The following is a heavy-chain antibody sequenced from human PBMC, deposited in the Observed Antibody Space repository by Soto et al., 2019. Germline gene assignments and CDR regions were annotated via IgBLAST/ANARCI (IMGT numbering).Heavy chain of an antibody. CDR3: AREASWFGEFDH. D-gene: IGHD3-10*01. CDR1: GFSFSTYG. V-gene: IGHV3-33*01. J-gene: IGHJ4*02. Sequence: GGSLRLSCAASGFSFSTYGMHWVRQAPGKGLEWVAVIWSDGNNKYYGDSVKGRFTISRDNYKNMLYLQMNSLRVEDTAIYSCAREASWFGEFDHWGQGTLVTVSS. CDR2: IWSDGNNK.